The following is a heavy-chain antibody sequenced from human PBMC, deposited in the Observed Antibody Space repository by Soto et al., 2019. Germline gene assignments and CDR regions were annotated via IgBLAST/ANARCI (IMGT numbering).Heavy chain of an antibody. Sequence: QVQLVQSGAEVKKPGASVKVSCKASGYTFTSYYMHWVRQAPGQGLEWMGIINPSGGSTSYAQKFKGRVTMTRDTSTSTVYRELSSLRSEDTAVYYCARDPLLWFGESVYGMDVWGQGTTVTVSS. CDR3: ARDPLLWFGESVYGMDV. CDR2: INPSGGST. J-gene: IGHJ6*02. D-gene: IGHD3-10*01. V-gene: IGHV1-46*03. CDR1: GYTFTSYY.